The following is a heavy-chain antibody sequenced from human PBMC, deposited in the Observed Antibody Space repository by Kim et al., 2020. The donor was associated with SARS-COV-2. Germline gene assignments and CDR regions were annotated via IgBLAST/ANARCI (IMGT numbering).Heavy chain of an antibody. CDR3: AKDISDIWSGWLH. D-gene: IGHD3-3*01. Sequence: GGSLRLSCAASGFTFADYAMHWVRQAPGKGMELVSIISGDGGSTYYADSVKGRFTISRDNSKNSLYLQMNSLRTEDTALYYCAKDISDIWSGWLHWGQGTLVTVS. CDR1: GFTFADYA. V-gene: IGHV3-43*02. J-gene: IGHJ1*01. CDR2: ISGDGGST.